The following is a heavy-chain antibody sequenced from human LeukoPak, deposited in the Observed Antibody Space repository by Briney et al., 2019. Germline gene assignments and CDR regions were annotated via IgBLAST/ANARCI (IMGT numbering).Heavy chain of an antibody. CDR2: MYAAGGT. V-gene: IGHV3-53*01. Sequence: PGGSLRLSCAASGFTFSNTWMNWVRQAPGKGLEWVSVMYAAGGTYYADSVKGRFTISRDNSKNTLYLQMNSLRAEDTAVYYCAKEYSDFWGQGTLVTVSS. D-gene: IGHD2-15*01. CDR1: GFTFSNTW. CDR3: AKEYSDF. J-gene: IGHJ4*02.